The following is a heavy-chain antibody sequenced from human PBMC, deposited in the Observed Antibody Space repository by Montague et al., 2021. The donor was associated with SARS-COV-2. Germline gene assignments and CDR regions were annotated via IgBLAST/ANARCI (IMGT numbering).Heavy chain of an antibody. CDR3: ARVASYYYGMDV. CDR2: IWYDGSNK. CDR1: GFTFSSYG. Sequence: SLRLSCAASGFTFSSYGMHWVRQAPGKGLEWVAVIWYDGSNKYYADSVKGRSTISRDNSKNTLYLQMNSLRAEDTAVYYCARVASYYYGMDVWGQGTTVTVSS. V-gene: IGHV3-33*01. J-gene: IGHJ6*02.